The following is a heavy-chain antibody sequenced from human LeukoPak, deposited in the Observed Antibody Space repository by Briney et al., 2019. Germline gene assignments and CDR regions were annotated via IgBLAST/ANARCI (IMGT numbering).Heavy chain of an antibody. D-gene: IGHD6-13*01. CDR1: GFTFSSYA. CDR2: ISGSGGST. CDR3: ARDPTRGYSSSWYQY. Sequence: PGGSLRLSCAASGFTFSSYAMSWVRQAPGKGLEWVSAISGSGGSTYYADSVKGRFTISRDNSKNSLYLQMNSLRAEDTAVYYCARDPTRGYSSSWYQYWGQGALVTVSS. J-gene: IGHJ4*02. V-gene: IGHV3-23*01.